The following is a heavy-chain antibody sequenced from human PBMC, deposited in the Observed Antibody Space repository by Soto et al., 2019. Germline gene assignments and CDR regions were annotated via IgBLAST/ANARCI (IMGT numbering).Heavy chain of an antibody. CDR3: ARVVGALGHWFDP. D-gene: IGHD1-26*01. CDR2: ISAYNGNT. J-gene: IGHJ5*02. V-gene: IGHV1-18*01. CDR1: GYTFTSYG. Sequence: QVQLVQSGGEVKKPGASVKVSCKASGYTFTSYGISWVRQAPGQGLEWMGRISAYNGNTNYAQKLQGRATSTKDTSTSTAYMELRSLRSDDPAVYYCARVVGALGHWFDPWGQGTLVTVSS.